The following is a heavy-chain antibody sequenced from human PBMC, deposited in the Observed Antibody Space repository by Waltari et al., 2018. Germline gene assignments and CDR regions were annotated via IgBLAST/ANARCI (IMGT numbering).Heavy chain of an antibody. CDR2: IYPADSET. J-gene: IGHJ3*01. CDR3: AVFTYLPGGLDL. CDR1: GYTFTPFW. Sequence: ARLVLSGAEIKKPGESLRISCRASGYTFTPFWISWVRQMPGKGLEWMGVIYPADSETRYRPTFQGQVTFSVDTSISTAYLHWSSLRASDTAMYYCAVFTYLPGGLDLWGQGTMVTVSS. V-gene: IGHV5-51*01. D-gene: IGHD2-15*01.